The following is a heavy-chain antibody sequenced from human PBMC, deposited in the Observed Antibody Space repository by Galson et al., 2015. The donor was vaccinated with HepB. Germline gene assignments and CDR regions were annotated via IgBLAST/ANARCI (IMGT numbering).Heavy chain of an antibody. V-gene: IGHV1-69*13. CDR3: AGDGPLVVPAAIRAYYYYGMGV. CDR1: GGTFSSYA. CDR2: IIPIFGTA. J-gene: IGHJ6*02. Sequence: SVKVSCKASGGTFSSYAISWVRQAPGQGLEWMGGIIPIFGTANYAQKFQGRVTITADESTSTAYMELSSLRSEDTAVYYCAGDGPLVVPAAIRAYYYYGMGVWGQGTTVTVSS. D-gene: IGHD2-2*02.